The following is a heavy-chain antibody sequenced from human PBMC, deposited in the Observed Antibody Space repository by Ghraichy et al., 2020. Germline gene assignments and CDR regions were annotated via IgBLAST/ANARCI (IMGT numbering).Heavy chain of an antibody. V-gene: IGHV3-48*01. D-gene: IGHD6-13*01. CDR1: GFSFSDYS. CDR3: ARLPLPRRAAVGDWYFDL. Sequence: GESLNISCEGSGFSFSDYSMIWVRLTPRKALEWVPYITGSSITIFYTDSVKGRFTISRDNAKNSLYLQMNSLRAEDTAVYYCARLPLPRRAAVGDWYFDLWGRGTLVTVSS. J-gene: IGHJ2*01. CDR2: ITGSSITI.